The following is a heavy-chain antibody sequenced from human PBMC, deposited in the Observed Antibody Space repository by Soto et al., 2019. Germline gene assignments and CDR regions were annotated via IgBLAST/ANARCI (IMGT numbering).Heavy chain of an antibody. J-gene: IGHJ4*02. D-gene: IGHD3-22*01. Sequence: GASVKVSCKASGYTFTSYGISWVRQAPGQGLEWMGWISAYNGNTNYAQKLQGRVTMTTDTSTSTAYMELRSLRSDDTAVYYCARDTDIRYYYDSSGYYYPYFDYWGQGTLVTSPQ. CDR2: ISAYNGNT. CDR1: GYTFTSYG. V-gene: IGHV1-18*04. CDR3: ARDTDIRYYYDSSGYYYPYFDY.